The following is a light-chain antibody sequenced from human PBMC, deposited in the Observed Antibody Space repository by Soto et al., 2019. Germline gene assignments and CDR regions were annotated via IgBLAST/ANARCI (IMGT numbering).Light chain of an antibody. CDR3: AAWDGSLNGVL. J-gene: IGLJ2*01. Sequence: QSVLTQPPSASGTPGQRVTISCSGSSSNIGTNTVNWYQQLPGSAPKFLIYSNNQLPSGVTDRFSGSKSGTSASLAISGLQPDDEADSYCAAWDGSLNGVLFGGGTKLTVL. CDR2: SNN. CDR1: SSNIGTNT. V-gene: IGLV1-44*01.